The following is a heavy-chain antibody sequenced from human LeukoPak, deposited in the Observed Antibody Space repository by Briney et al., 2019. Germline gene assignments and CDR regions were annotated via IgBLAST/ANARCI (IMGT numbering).Heavy chain of an antibody. D-gene: IGHD6-19*01. Sequence: GGSLRLSCAASGFTLSSNYMSWVRQAPAKGLEWVSVIYSGGSTYYADSVKGRFTISRDNSKNTLHLQMNTLRPEDTAVYYCARDLAVAGTRTFDYWGQGTLVTVSS. CDR2: IYSGGST. J-gene: IGHJ4*02. CDR3: ARDLAVAGTRTFDY. V-gene: IGHV3-66*01. CDR1: GFTLSSNY.